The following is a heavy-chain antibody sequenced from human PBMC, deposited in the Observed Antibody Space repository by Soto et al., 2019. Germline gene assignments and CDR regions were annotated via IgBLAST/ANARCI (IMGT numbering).Heavy chain of an antibody. D-gene: IGHD4-4*01. V-gene: IGHV3-48*01. CDR1: GFTFSSYS. J-gene: IGHJ4*02. CDR3: ASGATVSFGY. Sequence: EVQLVESGGGLVQPGGSLRLSCAASGFTFSSYSMNWVRQAPGKGLEWVSYISSSSSTIYYADSVKGRFTISRDNAKNSMYLQMNSLRAKDTAVYYCASGATVSFGYWGQGTLVTVSS. CDR2: ISSSSSTI.